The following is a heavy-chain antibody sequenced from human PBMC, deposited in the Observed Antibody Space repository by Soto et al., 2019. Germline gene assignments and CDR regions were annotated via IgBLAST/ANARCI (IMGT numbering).Heavy chain of an antibody. J-gene: IGHJ6*02. CDR1: GYSIASGYY. V-gene: IGHV4-38-2*01. Sequence: SETLSLTCAVSGYSIASGYYWAWIRRSPGKGLEWIGSIYHAGSVYYNPSLNSRVAVSLDTSKNHFSLKLTSVTAADTAVYYCARTFDYYGMDVWGQGTTVTVYS. CDR3: ARTFDYYGMDV. CDR2: IYHAGSV.